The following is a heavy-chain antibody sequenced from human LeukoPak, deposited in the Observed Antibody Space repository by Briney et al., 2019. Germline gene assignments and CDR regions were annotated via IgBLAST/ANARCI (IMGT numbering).Heavy chain of an antibody. J-gene: IGHJ4*02. CDR1: VFTFSTYN. D-gene: IGHD3-22*01. CDR3: ARGSITMIVVVSMADY. Sequence: PGRTLRLSCAASVFTFSTYNMNWVRQAPGKGLEWVSSISGSSSYIYYADSVKGRFTISRDNAKNTLYLQMNSLRAEDTAVYYCARGSITMIVVVSMADYWGQGTLVTVPS. V-gene: IGHV3-21*01. CDR2: ISGSSSYI.